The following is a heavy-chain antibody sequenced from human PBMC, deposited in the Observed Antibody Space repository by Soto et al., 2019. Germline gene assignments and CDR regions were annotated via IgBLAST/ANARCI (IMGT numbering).Heavy chain of an antibody. CDR3: ARSVAVPGAHIDY. V-gene: IGHV4-59*01. CDR1: GGSSIGSY. D-gene: IGHD6-19*01. CDR2: VYYTGST. J-gene: IGHJ4*02. Sequence: PPETLSLTCSVSGGSSIGSYWSWILQSPGKGLEWLGYVYYTGSTNYSPPLRSRVSISVDTSKDEFSLRLSSVTAADTAVYFCARSVAVPGAHIDYWGQGTQVTVSS.